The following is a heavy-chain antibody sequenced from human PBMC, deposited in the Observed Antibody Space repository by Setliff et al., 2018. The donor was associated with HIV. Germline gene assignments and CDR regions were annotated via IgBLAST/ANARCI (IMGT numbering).Heavy chain of an antibody. J-gene: IGHJ4*02. Sequence: SETLSLTCTVSAYSITSGSYYWSWIRQPAGKGLEWIGHIYTSGSTNYNPPLKSRVSISIDTSKNQFSLKVNSVTAADTAVYYCARDDDKLFDYWGQGALVTVSS. D-gene: IGHD3-22*01. CDR1: AYSITSGSYY. V-gene: IGHV4-61*09. CDR2: IYTSGST. CDR3: ARDDDKLFDY.